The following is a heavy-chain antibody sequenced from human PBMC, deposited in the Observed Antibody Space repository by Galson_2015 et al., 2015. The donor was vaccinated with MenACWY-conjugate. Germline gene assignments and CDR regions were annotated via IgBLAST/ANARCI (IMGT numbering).Heavy chain of an antibody. Sequence: SLRLSCAGSGFTFDDKDMHWVRQAPGKGLEWVSGISWDSGSIDYADSVKGRFTISRDNAKNSLYLQISSLRAEDTALYYCAKSAEYSSGWYAIEYRGQGALVTVSS. D-gene: IGHD6-19*01. V-gene: IGHV3-9*01. CDR3: AKSAEYSSGWYAIEY. J-gene: IGHJ4*02. CDR2: ISWDSGSI. CDR1: GFTFDDKD.